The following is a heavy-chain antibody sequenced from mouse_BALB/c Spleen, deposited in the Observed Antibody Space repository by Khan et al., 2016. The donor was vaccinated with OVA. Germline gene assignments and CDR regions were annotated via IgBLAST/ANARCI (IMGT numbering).Heavy chain of an antibody. CDR1: GFTFTDYY. J-gene: IGHJ4*01. Sequence: EVELVESGGGLVQPGGSLRLSCATSGFTFTDYYMSWVRQPPGKALEWLGFIRNKANGYTTEYSASVKGRFTISRDNYQSILYLQMNTQRAEDSATYYCARDNPYAMDYWGQGTSVTVSS. CDR2: IRNKANGYTT. CDR3: ARDNPYAMDY. V-gene: IGHV7-3*02.